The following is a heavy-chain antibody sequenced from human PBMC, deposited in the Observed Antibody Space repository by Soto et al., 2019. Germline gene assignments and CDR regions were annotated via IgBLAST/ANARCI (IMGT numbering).Heavy chain of an antibody. Sequence: GGSLRLSCAASGFTFSSYGMHWVRQAPGKGLEWVAVISYDGSNKYYADSVKGRFTISRDNSKNTLYLQMNSLRAEDTAVYYCAKDRSFGIAAAGTVYYYYGMDVWGQGTTVTVSS. J-gene: IGHJ6*02. V-gene: IGHV3-30*18. CDR3: AKDRSFGIAAAGTVYYYYGMDV. D-gene: IGHD6-13*01. CDR2: ISYDGSNK. CDR1: GFTFSSYG.